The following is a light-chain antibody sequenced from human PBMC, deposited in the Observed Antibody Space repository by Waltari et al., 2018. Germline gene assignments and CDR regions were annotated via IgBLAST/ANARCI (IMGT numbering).Light chain of an antibody. CDR1: SGHSSYA. V-gene: IGLV4-69*01. J-gene: IGLJ2*01. Sequence: QLVLTQSPSASASLGASVKFTCTLSSGHSSYAIAWHQQQPEKGPRYLMKLNSDGSHSKGDGIPDRFSGSSSGAERYLTISSLQSEDEADYYCQTWGTGVFGGGTKLTGL. CDR3: QTWGTGV. CDR2: LNSDGSH.